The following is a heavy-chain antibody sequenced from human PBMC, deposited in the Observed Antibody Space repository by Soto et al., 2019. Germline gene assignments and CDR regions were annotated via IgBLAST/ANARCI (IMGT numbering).Heavy chain of an antibody. V-gene: IGHV3-30-3*01. J-gene: IGHJ5*02. CDR1: GSTFSSYA. Sequence: GGSLRLSCAASGSTFSSYAMHWVRQAPGKGLEWVAVISYDGSNKYYADSVKGRFTISRDNSKNTLYLQMNSLRAEDTAVYYCARDRGITIFGVPYLNWFDPWGQGTLVTVSS. D-gene: IGHD3-3*01. CDR3: ARDRGITIFGVPYLNWFDP. CDR2: ISYDGSNK.